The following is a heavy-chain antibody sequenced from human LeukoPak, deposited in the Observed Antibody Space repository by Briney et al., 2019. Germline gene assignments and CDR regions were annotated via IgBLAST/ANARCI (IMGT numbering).Heavy chain of an antibody. Sequence: GGSLRLSCAASGFSFISYGMHWVRQAPGKGLEWVGVISDDGRRKDYADSVKGRFTISRDNSKDTLYLQMNSLRAEDTAVYCCAKRPSDYGDYVSYFDYWGQGTLVTVSS. V-gene: IGHV3-30*18. D-gene: IGHD4-17*01. CDR2: ISDDGRRK. CDR3: AKRPSDYGDYVSYFDY. J-gene: IGHJ4*02. CDR1: GFSFISYG.